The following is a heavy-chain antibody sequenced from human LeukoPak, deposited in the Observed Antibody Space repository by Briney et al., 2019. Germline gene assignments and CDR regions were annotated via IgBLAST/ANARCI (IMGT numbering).Heavy chain of an antibody. V-gene: IGHV3-7*01. CDR2: IKQDGSEK. CDR1: GFTFSSYW. J-gene: IGHJ4*02. D-gene: IGHD5-12*01. CDR3: ARERNSGYDWYFDY. Sequence: GGSLRLSCAASGFTFSSYWMSWVRQAPGKGLEWVANIKQDGSEKYYVDSVKGRFTISRDDAKNSLYLQMNSLRAEDTAVYYCARERNSGYDWYFDYWGQGTLVTVSS.